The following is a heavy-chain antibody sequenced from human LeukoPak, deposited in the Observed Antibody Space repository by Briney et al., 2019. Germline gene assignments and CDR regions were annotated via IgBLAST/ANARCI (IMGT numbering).Heavy chain of an antibody. CDR1: GGSFSGYY. CDR2: INHSGST. D-gene: IGHD3-22*01. Sequence: SETLSLTCAVYGGSFSGYYWSWIRQPPGKGLEWIGEINHSGSTNYNPSLKRRVTISVDTSKNQFSLKLSSVTAADTAVYYCARGRYYYDSSGYYLFDYWGQGTLVTVSS. J-gene: IGHJ4*02. V-gene: IGHV4-34*01. CDR3: ARGRYYYDSSGYYLFDY.